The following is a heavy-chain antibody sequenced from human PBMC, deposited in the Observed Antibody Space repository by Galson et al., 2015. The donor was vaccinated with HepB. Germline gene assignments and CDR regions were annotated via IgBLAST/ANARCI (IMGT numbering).Heavy chain of an antibody. CDR1: GFTFSSYG. CDR2: ISYDGSNK. CDR3: ARGGSDFGELSWIEYY. V-gene: IGHV3-30*19. J-gene: IGHJ4*02. Sequence: SLRLSCAASGFTFSSYGMHWVRQAPGKGLEWVAVISYDGSNKYYADSVKGRFTISRDNSKNTLYLQMNSLRAEDTAVYYCARGGSDFGELSWIEYYWGQGTLVTVSS. D-gene: IGHD3-10*01.